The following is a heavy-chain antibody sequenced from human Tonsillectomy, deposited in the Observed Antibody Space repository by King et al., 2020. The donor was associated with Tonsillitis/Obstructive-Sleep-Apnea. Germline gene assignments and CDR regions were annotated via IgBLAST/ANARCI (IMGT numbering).Heavy chain of an antibody. Sequence: QLVRSGAEVKKPGASVKVSCKASGYTFTGYYMHWVRQAPGQGLEWMGWINPNSGGTNYAQKFQGRVTMTRDTSISTAYMELSRLRSDDTAVYYCAREIWSGYYAGSYYGMDVWGQGTTVTVSS. CDR2: INPNSGGT. V-gene: IGHV1-2*02. J-gene: IGHJ6*02. D-gene: IGHD3-3*01. CDR3: AREIWSGYYAGSYYGMDV. CDR1: GYTFTGYY.